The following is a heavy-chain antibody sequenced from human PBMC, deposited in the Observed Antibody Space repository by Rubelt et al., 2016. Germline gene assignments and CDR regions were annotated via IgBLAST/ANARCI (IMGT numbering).Heavy chain of an antibody. Sequence: QLVESGGGLVQPGGSLRLSCAASGFTFSNYSMNWVRQAPGKGLEWVSSISNGGSTIFYADSVKGRFNISRDNGKNSLYLQMNNLRAEDTAVYYCARTYYWGQGTLVTVSS. CDR1: GFTFSNYS. V-gene: IGHV3-48*01. CDR2: ISNGGSTI. D-gene: IGHD3-16*01. J-gene: IGHJ4*02. CDR3: ARTYY.